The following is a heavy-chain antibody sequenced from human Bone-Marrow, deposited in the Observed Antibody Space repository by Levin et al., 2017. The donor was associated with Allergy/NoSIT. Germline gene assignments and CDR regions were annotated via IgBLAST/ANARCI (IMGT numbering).Heavy chain of an antibody. CDR2: INQDGSQI. CDR3: LRKSTTAATGYNWFDP. J-gene: IGHJ5*02. D-gene: IGHD6-13*01. Sequence: LSLTCAASGFTFSSFWMTWVRQAPGKGLEWVANINQDGSQIFYVDSVKGRFTISRDNSKNSLYLQMDSLRAGDTAIYYCLRKSTTAATGYNWFDPWGQGTLVTVSS. CDR1: GFTFSSFW. V-gene: IGHV3-7*01.